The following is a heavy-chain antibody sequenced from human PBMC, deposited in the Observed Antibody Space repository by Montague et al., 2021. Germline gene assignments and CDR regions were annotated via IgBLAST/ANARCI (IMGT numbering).Heavy chain of an antibody. CDR1: GASISDYY. V-gene: IGHV4-59*01. J-gene: IGHJ6*02. CDR3: AVTNPYYYGMDV. D-gene: IGHD1-14*01. Sequence: SETLSLTCSVSGASISDYYWSWIRQPPGKGLEWIGYIYYSRRTNYNPSLKSRVTISVDTSKNQFSLKLGSVTAADTAFYYCAVTNPYYYGMDVWGQGTTVTVS. CDR2: IYYSRRT.